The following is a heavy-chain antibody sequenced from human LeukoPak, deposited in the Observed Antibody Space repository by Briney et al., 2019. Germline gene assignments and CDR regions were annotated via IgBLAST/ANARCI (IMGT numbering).Heavy chain of an antibody. J-gene: IGHJ6*02. D-gene: IGHD5-12*01. CDR1: GGSISSYY. CDR3: ASDLGDSGYDGGRWYYGMDV. CDR2: IYTSGGT. Sequence: SETLSLTCTVSGGSISSYYWSWIRQPAGKGLEWIGRIYTSGGTNYNPSLKSRVTMSVDTSKNQFSLKLSSVTAADTAVYYCASDLGDSGYDGGRWYYGMDVWGQGTTVTVSS. V-gene: IGHV4-4*07.